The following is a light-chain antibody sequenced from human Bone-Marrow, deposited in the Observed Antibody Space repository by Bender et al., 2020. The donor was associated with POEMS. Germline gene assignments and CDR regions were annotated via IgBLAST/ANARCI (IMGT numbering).Light chain of an antibody. Sequence: QSALTQPPSASGSPGQSVTISCTGTSGDVGAYNYVSWYQQHPGKAPKVMIYEVSKRPSGVPDRFSGSKSGNTASLTVSGLQAEDEADYYCISYTDSSTLKVFGGGTKLTVL. CDR3: ISYTDSSTLKV. CDR2: EVS. CDR1: SGDVGAYNY. V-gene: IGLV2-8*01. J-gene: IGLJ3*02.